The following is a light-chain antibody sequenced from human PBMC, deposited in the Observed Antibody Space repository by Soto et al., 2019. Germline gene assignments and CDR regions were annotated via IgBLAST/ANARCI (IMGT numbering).Light chain of an antibody. CDR3: SSYAGNNIVV. V-gene: IGLV2-8*01. Sequence: QSALTQPPSVSGSPGQSVPISCSGTSGDVGGYNYVSWYQQHPGTAPKLVMYEVSERPSAVPDRFSGSKSGNTASLTVSGLQADDEADYYCSSYAGNNIVVFGGGTQLTVL. J-gene: IGLJ2*01. CDR1: SGDVGGYNY. CDR2: EVS.